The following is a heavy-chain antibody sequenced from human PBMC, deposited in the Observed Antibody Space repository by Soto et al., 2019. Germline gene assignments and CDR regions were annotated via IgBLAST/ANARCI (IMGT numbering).Heavy chain of an antibody. CDR3: ARDPGPTSCYACASGMDV. Sequence: QVQLVQSGAEVKKPGASVKVSCKASGYTFTSYGISWVRQAPGQGLEWMGWISAYNGNTNYAQKLQGRVTMTTDTSTSTAYMELRSRRSDDTAVYYCARDPGPTSCYACASGMDVWGQGTTVTVSS. V-gene: IGHV1-18*01. D-gene: IGHD2-2*01. CDR2: ISAYNGNT. J-gene: IGHJ6*02. CDR1: GYTFTSYG.